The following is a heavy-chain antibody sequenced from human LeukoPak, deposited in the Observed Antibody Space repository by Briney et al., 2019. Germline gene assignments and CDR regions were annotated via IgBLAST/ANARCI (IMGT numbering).Heavy chain of an antibody. J-gene: IGHJ5*02. CDR3: ARDRIRYSGSYYMYNWFDP. Sequence: PSETLSLTCTVSGGSISSYYWSWIRQPAGKGLEWIGRIYTSGSTNYNPSLKSRVTMSVDTSKNQFSLKLSSVTAADTAVYYCARDRIRYSGSYYMYNWFDPWGQGTLVTVSS. CDR1: GGSISSYY. CDR2: IYTSGST. D-gene: IGHD1-26*01. V-gene: IGHV4-4*07.